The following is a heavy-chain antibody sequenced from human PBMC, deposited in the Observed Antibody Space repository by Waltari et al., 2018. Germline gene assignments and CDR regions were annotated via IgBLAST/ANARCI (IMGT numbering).Heavy chain of an antibody. V-gene: IGHV4-34*01. J-gene: IGHJ6*02. CDR1: GGSFSGYY. CDR3: ARQWPLLCSSTSCYYYYYYGMDV. CDR2: INHSGST. D-gene: IGHD2-2*01. Sequence: QVQLQQWGAGLLKPSETLSLTCAVYGGSFSGYYWSWIRQPPGTGLAWIGEINHSGSTNDNPSLKRRVTRSVDTSKNQFSLKLGSVTAADTAVYYCARQWPLLCSSTSCYYYYYYGMDVWGQGTTVTVSS.